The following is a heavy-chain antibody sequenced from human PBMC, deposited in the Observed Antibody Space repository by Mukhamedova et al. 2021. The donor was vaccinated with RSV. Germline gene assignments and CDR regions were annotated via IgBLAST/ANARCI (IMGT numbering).Heavy chain of an antibody. Sequence: QPPGKGLEWIGYIYYGGSTNYNPSLKSRVTISVDTSKNQFSLKLSSVTAADTAVYYCAKARIVGATYYFDYWGQGTLVTVSS. J-gene: IGHJ4*02. D-gene: IGHD1-26*01. CDR2: IYYGGST. V-gene: IGHV4-59*01. CDR3: AKARIVGATYYFDY.